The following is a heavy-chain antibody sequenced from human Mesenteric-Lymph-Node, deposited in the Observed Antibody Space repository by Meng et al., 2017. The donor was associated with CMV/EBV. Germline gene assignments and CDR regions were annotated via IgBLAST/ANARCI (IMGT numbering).Heavy chain of an antibody. D-gene: IGHD3-22*01. V-gene: IGHV1-18*01. CDR1: GYTFSTYG. CDR2: INVYDGKT. CDR3: ARVDSSGYGWDY. J-gene: IGHJ4*02. Sequence: ASVKVSCKASGYTFSTYGISWVRQARGQGLEWMGWINVYDGKTNYAQKFQGRVTITTDESTSTAYMELSSLRSEDTAVYYCARVDSSGYGWDYWGQGTLVTVSS.